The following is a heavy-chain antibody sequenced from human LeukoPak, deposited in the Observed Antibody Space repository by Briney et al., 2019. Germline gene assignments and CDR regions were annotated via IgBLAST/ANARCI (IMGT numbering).Heavy chain of an antibody. CDR3: ARLPDATSVWSTYFDY. V-gene: IGHV5-51*01. Sequence: GEALKISCKGSGYSFTSYGIGWVRQMHEKGLKWMAIIYPGDSDTRYSTSFQGQVTISADKSISTAYLQWSSLKASDTAMYYCARLPDATSVWSTYFDYWGQGTLVTVSS. CDR2: IYPGDSDT. D-gene: IGHD6-19*01. CDR1: GYSFTSYG. J-gene: IGHJ4*02.